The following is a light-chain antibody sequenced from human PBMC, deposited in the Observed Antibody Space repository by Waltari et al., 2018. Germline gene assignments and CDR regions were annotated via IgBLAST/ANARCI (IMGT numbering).Light chain of an antibody. Sequence: QSVLTQPASVSGSPGQSIPASCRGTISDIGNYGYVSWYQQHPGRAPKLIIYEVTNRPSGFSVRVSGSKSGDTASRTSSRLQAEDEADYYSSSFSSSSTPYVYGSETKVTVL. CDR3: SSFSSSSTPYV. CDR1: ISDIGNYGY. J-gene: IGLJ1*01. V-gene: IGLV2-14*03. CDR2: EVT.